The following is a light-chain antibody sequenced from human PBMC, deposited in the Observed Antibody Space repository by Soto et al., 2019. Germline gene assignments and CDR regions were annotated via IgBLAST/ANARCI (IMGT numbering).Light chain of an antibody. J-gene: IGLJ1*01. CDR3: SSYSGTNYHYV. V-gene: IGLV2-8*01. CDR1: SSDVGGYNY. Sequence: QSVLTQPPSASGSFGQSVTISCTGTSSDVGGYNYVSWYQQHPGKAPKLMIYEDSERPSGVPDRFSGSKSGNTASLTVSGLQADDEADYYCSSYSGTNYHYVFGTGTKVTVL. CDR2: EDS.